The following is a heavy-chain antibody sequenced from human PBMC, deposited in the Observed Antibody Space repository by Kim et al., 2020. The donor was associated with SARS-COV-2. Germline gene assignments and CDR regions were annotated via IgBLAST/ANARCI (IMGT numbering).Heavy chain of an antibody. CDR1: GYPFIGYY. CDR2: INPNNGVA. D-gene: IGHD1-26*01. CDR3: SRGGNCGYYRLADS. Sequence: ASVKVSCKTSGYPFIGYYIHWARQAPAQGLEWMGWINPNNGVAAYAQRFKGRVTLTRDTSISTAYLEMRSLRAADTAVYYCSRGGNCGYYRLADSW. J-gene: IGHJ5*01. V-gene: IGHV1-2*02.